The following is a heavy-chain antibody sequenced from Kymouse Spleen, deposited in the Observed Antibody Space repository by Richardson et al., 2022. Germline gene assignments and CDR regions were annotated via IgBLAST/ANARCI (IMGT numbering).Heavy chain of an antibody. J-gene: IGHJ5*02. Sequence: QLQLQESGPGLVKPSETLSLTCTVSGGSISSSSYYWGWIRQPPGKGLEWIGSIYYSGSTYYNPSLKSRVTISVDTSKNQFSLKLSSVTAADTAVYYCAREYSSSSEWFDPWGQGTLVTVSS. V-gene: IGHV4-39*01. CDR2: IYYSGST. D-gene: IGHD6-6*01. CDR1: GGSISSSSYY. CDR3: AREYSSSSEWFDP.